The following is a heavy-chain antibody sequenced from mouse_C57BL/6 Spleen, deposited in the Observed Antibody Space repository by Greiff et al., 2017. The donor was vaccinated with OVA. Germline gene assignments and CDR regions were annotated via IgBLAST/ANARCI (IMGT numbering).Heavy chain of an antibody. Sequence: QVQLQQPGAELVKPGASVKLSCKASGYTFTSYWMHWVKQRPGQGLEWIGMIHPNSGSTNYNEKIKSKATLTVDKSSSTAYMQLSSLTSEDSAVYYCARTDYYGSSYGYFDVWGTGTTVTVSS. CDR3: ARTDYYGSSYGYFDV. J-gene: IGHJ1*03. CDR2: IHPNSGST. D-gene: IGHD1-1*01. CDR1: GYTFTSYW. V-gene: IGHV1-64*01.